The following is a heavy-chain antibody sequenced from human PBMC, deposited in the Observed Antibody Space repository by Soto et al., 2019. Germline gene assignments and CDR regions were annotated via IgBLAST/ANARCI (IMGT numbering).Heavy chain of an antibody. D-gene: IGHD3-10*01. CDR3: ARDFWFGEPYYFDC. CDR2: ISSSSSYI. V-gene: IGHV3-21*01. J-gene: IGHJ4*02. CDR1: GFTFSSYS. Sequence: EVQLVESGGGLVKPGGSLRLSCAASGFTFSSYSMNWVRQAPGKGLEWVSSISSSSSYIYYADSVKGRFTISRDNAKNSLYLQRNSLRAEDTAVYYCARDFWFGEPYYFDCWGQGDLVTVSS.